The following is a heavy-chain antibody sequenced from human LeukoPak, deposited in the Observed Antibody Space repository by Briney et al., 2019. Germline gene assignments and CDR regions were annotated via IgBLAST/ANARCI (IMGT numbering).Heavy chain of an antibody. V-gene: IGHV5-51*01. CDR2: IYPGDSDT. D-gene: IGHD2-15*01. CDR1: AYSFISYW. Sequence: GESLKISCKGSAYSFISYWIGWLSQMPGKGLEWMGIIYPGDSDTRYSPSFQGQVTISADKSISTSSLQRSSLKAADTAMDYCAGGALAAYYFDYGGEGTLVTVPS. CDR3: AGGALAAYYFDY. J-gene: IGHJ4*02.